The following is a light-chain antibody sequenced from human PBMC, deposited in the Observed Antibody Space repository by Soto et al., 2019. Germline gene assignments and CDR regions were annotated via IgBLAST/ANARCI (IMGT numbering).Light chain of an antibody. CDR3: KSYDNSLSGYV. CDR2: GNN. Sequence: QSVLTQPPSVSGAPGRRVTISCTGSRSNIGAPYDVNWYQQLPGTAPKLLIYGNNNRPSGVPDRFSGSKSGTSASLAITGLQADDEDEYYCKSYDNSLSGYVFGSGTKVTV. V-gene: IGLV1-40*01. J-gene: IGLJ1*01. CDR1: RSNIGAPYD.